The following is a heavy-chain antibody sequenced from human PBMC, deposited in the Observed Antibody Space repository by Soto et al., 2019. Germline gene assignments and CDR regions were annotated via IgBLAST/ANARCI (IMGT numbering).Heavy chain of an antibody. J-gene: IGHJ6*02. CDR3: ARHGDVGYYYYGMDV. CDR1: GYSFTSYW. V-gene: IGHV5-51*01. D-gene: IGHD1-26*01. CDR2: IYPGDSDT. Sequence: GESLKISCKGSGYSFTSYWIGWVRQMPGKGLEWMGIIYPGDSDTRYSPSFQGQVTISADKSISTAYLQWSSLKASDTAMYYCARHGDVGYYYYGMDVWGQGTTVTVSS.